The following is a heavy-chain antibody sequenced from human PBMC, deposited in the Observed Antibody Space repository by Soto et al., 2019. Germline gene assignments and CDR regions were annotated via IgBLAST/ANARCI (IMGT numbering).Heavy chain of an antibody. CDR3: ARAVTWGLDV. CDR2: ISRSSTGI. V-gene: IGHV3-21*02. CDR1: GFTFSLYS. Sequence: EVQLVESGGGLVQPGGSLRLSCAASGFTFSLYSMSSVRQAPGKGLEWVSYISRSSTGIHYADSVKGRFTISRDDVTVSMHLQVTSRTEGDTAVYCCARAVTWGLDVWGQGTTVSISS. D-gene: IGHD3-10*01. J-gene: IGHJ6*01.